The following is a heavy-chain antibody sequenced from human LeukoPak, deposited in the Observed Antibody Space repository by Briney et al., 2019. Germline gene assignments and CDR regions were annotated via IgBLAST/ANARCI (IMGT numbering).Heavy chain of an antibody. V-gene: IGHV3-21*01. CDR3: AKDAVKVTTIRRVPHYMDV. Sequence: GGSLRLSCAASGFTFSGYSMNWVRQAPGKGREWVSSISRSSSYIYYADSVKGRFTTSRDNARKSLYLQLNGLRAEDTAVYYCAKDAVKVTTIRRVPHYMDVWGKGTTVTVSS. CDR2: ISRSSSYI. CDR1: GFTFSGYS. D-gene: IGHD5-12*01. J-gene: IGHJ6*03.